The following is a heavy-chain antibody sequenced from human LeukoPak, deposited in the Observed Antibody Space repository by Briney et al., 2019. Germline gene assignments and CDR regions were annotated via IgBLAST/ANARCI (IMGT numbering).Heavy chain of an antibody. CDR2: IYYSGST. Sequence: SETLSLTCTVSGGSISSSSYYWGWIRQPPGKGLEWIGSIYYSGSTNYNPSLKSRVTISVDTSKNQFSLKLSSVTAADTAVYYCARGPSYSSGWSDHNWFDPWGQGTLVTVSS. CDR1: GGSISSSSYY. V-gene: IGHV4-39*07. CDR3: ARGPSYSSGWSDHNWFDP. J-gene: IGHJ5*02. D-gene: IGHD6-19*01.